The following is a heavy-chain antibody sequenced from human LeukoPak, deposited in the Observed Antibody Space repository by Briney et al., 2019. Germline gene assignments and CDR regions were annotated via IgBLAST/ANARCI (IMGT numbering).Heavy chain of an antibody. CDR3: ASHYYDSSGYHDY. CDR1: GFTFSSYS. D-gene: IGHD3-22*01. CDR2: ISSSSSYI. V-gene: IGHV3-21*01. Sequence: PGGSPRLSCAASGFTFSSYSMNWVRQAPGKGLEWVSSISSSSSYIYYADSVKGRFTISRDNAKNSLYLQMNSLRAEDTAVYYCASHYYDSSGYHDYWGQGTLVTVSS. J-gene: IGHJ4*02.